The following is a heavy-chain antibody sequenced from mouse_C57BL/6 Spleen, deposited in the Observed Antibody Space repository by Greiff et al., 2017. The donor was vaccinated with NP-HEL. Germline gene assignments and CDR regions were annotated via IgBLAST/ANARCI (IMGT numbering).Heavy chain of an antibody. V-gene: IGHV14-1*01. J-gene: IGHJ3*01. Sequence: VQLQQSGAELVRPGASVKLSCTASGFNIKDYYMHWVKQRPEQGLEWIGRIDPEDGDTEYAPKFQGKATMTADTSSNTAYLQLSSLTSEDTAVYYCTTGYDGSSAWFAYWGQGTLVTVSA. CDR3: TTGYDGSSAWFAY. CDR2: IDPEDGDT. D-gene: IGHD1-1*01. CDR1: GFNIKDYY.